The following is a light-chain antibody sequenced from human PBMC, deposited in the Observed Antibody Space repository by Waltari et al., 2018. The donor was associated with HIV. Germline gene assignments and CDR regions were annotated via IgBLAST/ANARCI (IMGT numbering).Light chain of an antibody. CDR3: QQYGTSPYT. CDR1: QSVTSSY. V-gene: IGKV3-20*01. J-gene: IGKJ2*01. Sequence: EIALTQSPGTLSLSPGERATLSCRASQSVTSSYLAWYQQKPGQAPRLLIYGASTRATDIPDRFSGRGSGTDFTLTISRLEPEDSAVYCCQQYGTSPYTFGLGTKLEI. CDR2: GAS.